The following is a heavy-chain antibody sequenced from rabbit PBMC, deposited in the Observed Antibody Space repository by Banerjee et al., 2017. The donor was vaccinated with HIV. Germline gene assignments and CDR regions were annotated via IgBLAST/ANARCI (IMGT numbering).Heavy chain of an antibody. D-gene: IGHD6-1*01. CDR1: GFTLSNYW. Sequence: QSLEESGGDLVKPGASLTLTCTASGFTLSNYWMCWVRQAPGKGLQLIACIDGGSGGTAYCANWAKGRFTISKTSSTTVTLQMTSLTAADTATYFCVRVDTYADVGYYFDLWGPGTLVTVS. J-gene: IGHJ4*01. CDR3: VRVDTYADVGYYFDL. V-gene: IGHV1S40*01. CDR2: IDGGSGGTA.